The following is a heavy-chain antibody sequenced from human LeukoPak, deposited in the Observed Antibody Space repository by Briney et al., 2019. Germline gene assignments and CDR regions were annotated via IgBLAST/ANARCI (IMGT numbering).Heavy chain of an antibody. J-gene: IGHJ3*02. D-gene: IGHD5-18*01. CDR1: GFTFSDYY. Sequence: GGSLRLSCAASGFTFSDYYMTWFRQAPGKGLEWVSYISGPGTTISYADSVQGRFTISRDNAKNSLYLQVNTLRVEDSAVYYCARGKYTAALDIWGQGTMVTVSS. CDR2: ISGPGTTI. CDR3: ARGKYTAALDI. V-gene: IGHV3-11*04.